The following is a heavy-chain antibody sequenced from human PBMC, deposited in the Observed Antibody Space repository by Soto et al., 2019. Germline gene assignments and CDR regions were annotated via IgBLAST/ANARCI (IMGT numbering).Heavy chain of an antibody. V-gene: IGHV4-34*01. CDR1: GGSFSGYY. J-gene: IGHJ6*02. Sequence: GTLSLTCAVYGGSFSGYYWSWIRQPPGKGLEWIGEINHSGSTNYNPSLKSRVTISVDTSKNQFSLKLSSVTAADTAVYYCARGSAALPPYYYYYYGMDVWGQGTTVTVSS. CDR3: ARGSAALPPYYYYYYGMDV. CDR2: INHSGST.